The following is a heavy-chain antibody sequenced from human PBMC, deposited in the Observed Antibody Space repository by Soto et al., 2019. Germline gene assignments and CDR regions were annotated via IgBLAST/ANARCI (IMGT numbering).Heavy chain of an antibody. J-gene: IGHJ4*02. V-gene: IGHV3-72*01. D-gene: IGHD1-26*01. Sequence: EVQLVESGGGLVQPGGSLRLSCAASGFTFSDHYMDWVRQAPGKGLEWVGRTRNKANSYTTEYAASVKGRFTISRDDSKNSLYLQMNSLKTEDTAVYYCARDVGSGSYFGAFDYWGQGTLVTVSS. CDR1: GFTFSDHY. CDR3: ARDVGSGSYFGAFDY. CDR2: TRNKANSYTT.